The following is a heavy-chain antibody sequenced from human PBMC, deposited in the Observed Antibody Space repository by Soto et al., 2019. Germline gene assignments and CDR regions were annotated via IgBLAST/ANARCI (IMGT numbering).Heavy chain of an antibody. CDR2: TSGSDGST. Sequence: EVQLLESGGGLVQPGGSLRLSCAASGFTFNNYAMTWVRQAPGKGLEWVSTTSGSDGSTYYADSVKGRFTISRDNSKNALYLQMSSLRAEYTALYYCVKDWTGDTCPCMDVWGQGTTVTVSS. D-gene: IGHD2-8*02. CDR3: VKDWTGDTCPCMDV. CDR1: GFTFNNYA. V-gene: IGHV3-23*01. J-gene: IGHJ6*01.